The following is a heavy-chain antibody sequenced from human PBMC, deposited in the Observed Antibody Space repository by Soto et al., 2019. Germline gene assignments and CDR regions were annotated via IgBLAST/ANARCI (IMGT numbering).Heavy chain of an antibody. CDR3: AKDMTTYCSGGSCPGYV. D-gene: IGHD2-15*01. J-gene: IGHJ6*03. CDR1: GFTFSSYA. V-gene: IGHV3-23*01. CDR2: ISGSGGST. Sequence: EVQLLESGGGLVQPGGSLRLSCAASGFTFSSYAMSWVRQAPGKGLEWVSAISGSGGSTYYADFVKGRFTISRDNSKNTLYLQITSMKAEDTAVYYCAKDMTTYCSGGSCPGYVSGKGTTVTVT.